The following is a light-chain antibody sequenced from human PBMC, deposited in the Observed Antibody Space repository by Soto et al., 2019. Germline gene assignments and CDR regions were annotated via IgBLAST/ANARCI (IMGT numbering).Light chain of an antibody. CDR1: QSVSSSY. CDR2: GAS. V-gene: IGKV3-20*01. Sequence: ENVLTPSPGTPTLSPGERATLSSRARQSVSSSYLAWYQQKPGQAPRLLIYGASSRATGIPDRFSGSGSGTDFTLTISRLEPEDFAVYYCQQYGSSPLTFGGGTKVDIK. CDR3: QQYGSSPLT. J-gene: IGKJ4*01.